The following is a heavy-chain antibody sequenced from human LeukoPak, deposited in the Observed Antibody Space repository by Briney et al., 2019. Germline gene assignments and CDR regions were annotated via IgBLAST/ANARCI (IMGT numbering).Heavy chain of an antibody. D-gene: IGHD6-13*01. CDR1: GFPFSSYS. Sequence: PGGSLRLSCAASGFPFSSYSMNWVRQAPGKGLEWVSGISWNSGSIGYADSVKGRFTISRDNAKNSLYLQMNSLRAEDMALYYCAKGYRSSSWYYFDYWGQGTLVTVSS. CDR2: ISWNSGSI. J-gene: IGHJ4*02. V-gene: IGHV3-9*03. CDR3: AKGYRSSSWYYFDY.